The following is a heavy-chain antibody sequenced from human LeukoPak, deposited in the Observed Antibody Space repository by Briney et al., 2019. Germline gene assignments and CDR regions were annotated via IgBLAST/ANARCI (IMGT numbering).Heavy chain of an antibody. V-gene: IGHV3-23*01. CDR2: ISGSGGNT. J-gene: IGHJ4*02. CDR1: GFTFSNYA. Sequence: GGSLRLSCAASGFTFSNYAMNWVRQAPGKGLEWVSAISGSGGNTYYSDSVKGRFTISRDNSKNTLYLQMNSLRAEDTAVYYCATGYYDSIGYYFDYWGQGTLVTVSS. D-gene: IGHD3-22*01. CDR3: ATGYYDSIGYYFDY.